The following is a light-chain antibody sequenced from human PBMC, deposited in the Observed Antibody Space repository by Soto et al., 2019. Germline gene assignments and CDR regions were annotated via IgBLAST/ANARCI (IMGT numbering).Light chain of an antibody. CDR2: GAS. Sequence: EIVMTQSPATLSVSQGERATLSCRASQRVRRDLAWYQQKPGQAPRHIIYGASSRATGIAARCSGSGYGTEFTLTIRSLQSEDFALYYCQQYINWPRTVGQGTNVDSK. V-gene: IGKV3-15*01. CDR1: QRVRRD. J-gene: IGKJ1*01. CDR3: QQYINWPRT.